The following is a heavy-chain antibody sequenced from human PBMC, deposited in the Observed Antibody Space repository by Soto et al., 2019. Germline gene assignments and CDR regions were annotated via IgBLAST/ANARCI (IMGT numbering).Heavy chain of an antibody. J-gene: IGHJ3*02. CDR1: SGSMSVYY. CDR2: IYYSGST. Sequence: SETLSLTCTVSSGSMSVYYWNWIRHPPGKGLEWIGYIYYSGSTNYNPSLKSRVTISVDTSKNQFSLKLSSVTAADTAVYYCARAGDYDFWSGYSNDAFDIWGQGTMVTVS. CDR3: ARAGDYDFWSGYSNDAFDI. V-gene: IGHV4-59*01. D-gene: IGHD3-3*01.